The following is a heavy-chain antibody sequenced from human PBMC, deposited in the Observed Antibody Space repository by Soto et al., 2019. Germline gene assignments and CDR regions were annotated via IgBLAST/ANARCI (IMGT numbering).Heavy chain of an antibody. V-gene: IGHV4-31*03. CDR2: IHYKGKT. CDR1: GGSISRVAAGSY. CDR3: ASGHDGNRVRY. Sequence: QVQLQESGPGLVRPSQTLSLTCNVSGGSISRVAAGSYWSWIRQVPGKGLEWIAYIHYKGKTYYTPCLNSRPTISIEPSASQFSLKLTSVSPADTAIYFCASGHDGNRVRYWGQGTLVTVS. D-gene: IGHD1-1*01. J-gene: IGHJ4*02.